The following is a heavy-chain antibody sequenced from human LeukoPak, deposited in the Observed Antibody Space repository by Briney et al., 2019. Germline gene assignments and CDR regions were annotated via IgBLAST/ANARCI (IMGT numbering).Heavy chain of an antibody. CDR2: ISSSGSCI. V-gene: IGHV3-23*01. CDR1: GFTFNPYA. D-gene: IGHD3-22*01. J-gene: IGHJ4*02. Sequence: PGGSLRLSCAASGFTFNPYAMSWVRQAPGKGLEWVSSISSSGSCIYYADSVKGRFTISRDNSKNTLYLQMNSLRAEDTAVYYCAKDRTAYYYDSSGYYYDYWGQGTLVTVSS. CDR3: AKDRTAYYYDSSGYYYDY.